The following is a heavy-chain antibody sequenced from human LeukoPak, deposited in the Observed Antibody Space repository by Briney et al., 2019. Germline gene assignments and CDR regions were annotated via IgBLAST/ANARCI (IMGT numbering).Heavy chain of an antibody. CDR2: INPNSGGT. CDR3: AMATYDSSGYYMY. V-gene: IGHV1-2*02. J-gene: IGHJ4*02. Sequence: ASVKVSCKASGYTFTSYYMHWVRQAPGQGLEWMGWINPNSGGTNYAQKFQGRVTMTRDTSISTAYMELSRLRSDDTAVYYCAMATYDSSGYYMYWGQGTLVTVSS. CDR1: GYTFTSYY. D-gene: IGHD3-22*01.